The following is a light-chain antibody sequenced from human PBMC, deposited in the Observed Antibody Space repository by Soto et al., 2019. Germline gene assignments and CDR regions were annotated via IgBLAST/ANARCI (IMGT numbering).Light chain of an antibody. CDR1: QSVEIS. CDR3: PQYRHWPRT. V-gene: IGKV3-15*01. Sequence: EIVMTQSPATLSVSQGERVTLSCRASQSVEISLAWYAPPPGQAPRVXIYGATTRATDMPGRVIGRGASPECTRTISSLQSADYAVDDCPQYRHWPRTFGQGTKVDI. CDR2: GAT. J-gene: IGKJ1*01.